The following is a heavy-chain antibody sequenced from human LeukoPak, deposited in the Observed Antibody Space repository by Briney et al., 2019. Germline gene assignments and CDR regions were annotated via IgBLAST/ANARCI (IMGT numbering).Heavy chain of an antibody. CDR2: IYYSGST. CDR1: GGSISSSSYY. V-gene: IGHV4-39*07. Sequence: SETLSLTCTVSGGSISSSSYYWGWIRQPPWKGLEWIGSIYYSGSTYYNPSLKSRVTISVDTSKNRFSLKLSSVTAADTAVYYCARDQIFGYYGSGRAPILYYMDVWGKGTTVTISS. CDR3: ARDQIFGYYGSGRAPILYYMDV. D-gene: IGHD3-10*01. J-gene: IGHJ6*03.